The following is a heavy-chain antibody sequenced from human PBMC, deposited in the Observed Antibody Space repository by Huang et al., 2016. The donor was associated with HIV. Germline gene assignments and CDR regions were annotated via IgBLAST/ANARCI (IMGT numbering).Heavy chain of an antibody. Sequence: QVQLVESGGGVVQPGTSLRLSCAASGFIFSNCGMHWVRQAPGKGLEGGAVMSYDGRSDRYSGSVKGRFTISRDNDKNTLSLEMNRLRHDDTAVYYCAKESRWFSDFDQWGQGTLVTVSS. CDR2: MSYDGRSD. CDR3: AKESRWFSDFDQ. V-gene: IGHV3-30*18. D-gene: IGHD2-15*01. J-gene: IGHJ5*02. CDR1: GFIFSNCG.